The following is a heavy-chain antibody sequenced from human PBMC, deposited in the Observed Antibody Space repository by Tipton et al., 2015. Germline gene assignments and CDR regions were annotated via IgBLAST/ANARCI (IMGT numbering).Heavy chain of an antibody. D-gene: IGHD4-11*01. CDR1: GASVSSGPYY. CDR2: ISYTETS. V-gene: IGHV4-61*01. Sequence: TLSLTCTVSGASVSSGPYYWSWIRQPPGKGLQWIGYISYTETSHYNPSLKSRVTISLDTSKNQFSLKLNSVTAADTAVYYCARGCSNYWGYWGQGTLVTVSS. J-gene: IGHJ4*02. CDR3: ARGCSNYWGY.